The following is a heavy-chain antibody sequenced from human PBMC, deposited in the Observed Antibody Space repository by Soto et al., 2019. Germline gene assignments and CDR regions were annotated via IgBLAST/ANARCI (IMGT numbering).Heavy chain of an antibody. CDR1: GFSFDDYA. CDR3: AKSTGGTANGMGV. J-gene: IGHJ6*02. Sequence: EVQVVESGGGLVQPGRSLRRSCAASGFSFDDYAMHWVRQAPGKGLEWVSGISWNSGTIGYADSVKGRFTISRDNAKNALYLHMNSLRAEDTALYYCAKSTGGTANGMGVWGQGTTVTVSS. V-gene: IGHV3-9*01. CDR2: ISWNSGTI. D-gene: IGHD2-8*02.